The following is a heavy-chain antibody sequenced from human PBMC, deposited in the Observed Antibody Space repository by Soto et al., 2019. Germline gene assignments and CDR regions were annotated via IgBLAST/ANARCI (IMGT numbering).Heavy chain of an antibody. CDR3: ARSQGSSTSLEIYYYYYYGMEV. D-gene: IGHD2-2*01. V-gene: IGHV1-69*01. CDR1: GGTFSSYA. J-gene: IGHJ6*02. CDR2: IIPISGTA. Sequence: QVQLVQSGAEVKKPGSSVKVSCKASGGTFSSYAISWVRQAPGQGLEWMGGIIPISGTANYAQKFQGRVTITADESTSTAYKERSSRRSEDTAVYYCARSQGSSTSLEIYYYYYYGMEVWGQGTTVTVSS.